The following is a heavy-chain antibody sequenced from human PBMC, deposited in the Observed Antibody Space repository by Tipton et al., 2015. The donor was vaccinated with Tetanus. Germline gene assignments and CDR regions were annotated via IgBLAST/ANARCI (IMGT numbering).Heavy chain of an antibody. V-gene: IGHV1-69*05. CDR1: GGNFYGFA. CDR2: FIPIFGSP. J-gene: IGHJ4*02. CDR3: ARDQLDH. Sequence: QSGPEVKKPGSSVKVSCKASGGNFYGFAILWVRQAPGQRPEWMGGFIPIFGSPNYAQKFQGRLTMTRDTSTSTAYMELRSLRSDDTAVYFCARDQLDHWGQGTLVTVSS.